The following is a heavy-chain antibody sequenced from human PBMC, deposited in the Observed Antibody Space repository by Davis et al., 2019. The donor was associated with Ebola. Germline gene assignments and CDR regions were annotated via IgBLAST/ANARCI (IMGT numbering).Heavy chain of an antibody. Sequence: WGSLRLSCAASGFIFNSYGMHWVRQAPGKGLEWVAIISFDGSNKYYADSVKGRFSISRDNSKNTLYLQINSLRTEDTAVYYCAKEISGAVDHSYNYGMDVWGQGTTVIVSS. CDR2: ISFDGSNK. J-gene: IGHJ6*02. V-gene: IGHV3-30*18. CDR3: AKEISGAVDHSYNYGMDV. CDR1: GFIFNSYG. D-gene: IGHD6-19*01.